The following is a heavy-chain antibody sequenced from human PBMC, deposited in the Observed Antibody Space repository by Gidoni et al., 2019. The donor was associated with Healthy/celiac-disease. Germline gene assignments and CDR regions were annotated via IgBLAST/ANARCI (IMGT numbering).Heavy chain of an antibody. CDR1: GFTFSSYS. D-gene: IGHD6-19*01. V-gene: IGHV3-48*01. J-gene: IGHJ4*02. CDR3: ARDLSSGWYLPFDY. CDR2: ISSSSSTI. Sequence: EVQLVESGGGLVQPGGSLRLSCAASGFTFSSYSMNWVRQAPGKGLEWVSYISSSSSTIYYADSVKGRFTISRDNAKNSLYLQMNSLRAEDTAVYYCARDLSSGWYLPFDYWGQGTLVTVSS.